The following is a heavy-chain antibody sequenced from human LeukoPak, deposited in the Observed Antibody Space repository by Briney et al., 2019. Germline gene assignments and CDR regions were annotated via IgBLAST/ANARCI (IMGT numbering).Heavy chain of an antibody. D-gene: IGHD3-10*01. V-gene: IGHV3-23*01. CDR2: ISGSGGST. Sequence: GGSLRPSCAASGFTFSSYAMSWVRQAPGKGLEWVSAISGSGGSTYYADSVKGRFTISRDNSKNTLYLQMNSLRAEDTAVYYCAKDIDLWFGELIDYWGQGTLVTVSS. CDR3: AKDIDLWFGELIDY. J-gene: IGHJ4*02. CDR1: GFTFSSYA.